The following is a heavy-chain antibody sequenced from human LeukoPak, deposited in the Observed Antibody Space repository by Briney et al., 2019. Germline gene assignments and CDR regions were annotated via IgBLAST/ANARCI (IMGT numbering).Heavy chain of an antibody. J-gene: IGHJ4*02. V-gene: IGHV3-74*01. CDR2: IKGDGGST. CDR1: GFTFSSHW. Sequence: PGGSLRLSCTTSGFTFSSHWMHWVRQAPGKGLVWVSRIKGDGGSTSYADSVKGRLTISRDNAKNTVYLQMNSLRGEDTAVYYCARGIPNSYGKDYWGQGTLVTVSS. CDR3: ARGIPNSYGKDY. D-gene: IGHD3-16*01.